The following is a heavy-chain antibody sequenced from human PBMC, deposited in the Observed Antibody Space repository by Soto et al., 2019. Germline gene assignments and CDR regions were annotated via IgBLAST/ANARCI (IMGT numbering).Heavy chain of an antibody. CDR2: ISYDGSNK. J-gene: IGHJ3*02. CDR1: GFTFSSYA. Sequence: QVQLVESGGGVVQPGRSLRLSCAASGFTFSSYAMHWVRQAPGKGLEWVAVISYDGSNKYYADSVKGRFTISRDNSKNPLYLQMNSLRAEDTAVYYCARDVMRGWFGAFDIWGQGTMVTVSS. D-gene: IGHD6-19*01. CDR3: ARDVMRGWFGAFDI. V-gene: IGHV3-30-3*01.